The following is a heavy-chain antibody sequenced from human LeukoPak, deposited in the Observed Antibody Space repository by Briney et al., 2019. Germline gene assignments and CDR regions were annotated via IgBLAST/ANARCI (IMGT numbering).Heavy chain of an antibody. CDR1: GYTFTSYY. CDR2: INPSGGST. V-gene: IGHV1-46*01. J-gene: IGHJ3*02. CDR3: ARERQKNGGDAAFDI. D-gene: IGHD2-21*02. Sequence: ASVKVFCKASGYTFTSYYMHWVRQAPGQGLEWMGIINPSGGSTSYAQKFQGRVTMTRDTSTSTVYMELSSLRSEDTAVYYCARERQKNGGDAAFDIWGQGTMVTVSS.